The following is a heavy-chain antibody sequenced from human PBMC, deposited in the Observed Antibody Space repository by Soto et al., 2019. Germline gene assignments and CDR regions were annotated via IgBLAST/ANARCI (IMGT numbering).Heavy chain of an antibody. CDR2: IYYSGST. Sequence: QVQLQESGPGLVKPSETLSLTCTVSGGSISSYYWRWIRQPPGKGLEWIGYIYYSGSTNYNPSLKSRVTISVETSKNQFSLKLSSVTAADTAVYYCARRYGSSFDYWGQGTLVTVSS. V-gene: IGHV4-59*08. CDR3: ARRYGSSFDY. D-gene: IGHD6-13*01. CDR1: GGSISSYY. J-gene: IGHJ4*02.